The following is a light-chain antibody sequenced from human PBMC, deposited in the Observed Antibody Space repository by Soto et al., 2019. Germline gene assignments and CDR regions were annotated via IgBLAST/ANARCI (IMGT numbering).Light chain of an antibody. CDR3: SSYSSGSTLLL. CDR1: SSDVGGYNY. Sequence: QSVLTQPASVSGSPGQSITISCTGTSSDVGGYNYVSWYQQHPGKAPKLMIYEVSNRPSGVSNRFSGSKSGNTASLTISGLQAEDEADYYCSSYSSGSTLLLFGGGTKLTVL. CDR2: EVS. V-gene: IGLV2-14*01. J-gene: IGLJ2*01.